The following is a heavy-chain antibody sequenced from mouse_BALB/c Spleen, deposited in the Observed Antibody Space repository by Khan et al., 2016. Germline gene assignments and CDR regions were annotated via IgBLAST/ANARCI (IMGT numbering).Heavy chain of an antibody. D-gene: IGHD1-1*01. CDR2: INTYSGES. Sequence: QIQLVQSGPELKKPGKTVKISCKASGYTFTNYGMNWVKQAPGKGLKWMGWINTYSGESTYADDFKGRFAFSLETSANTAYLQINNLKNEDTATYFCARYRYSYGSSGYFDVWGAGTTVTVCS. CDR1: GYTFTNYG. V-gene: IGHV9-3-1*01. J-gene: IGHJ1*01. CDR3: ARYRYSYGSSGYFDV.